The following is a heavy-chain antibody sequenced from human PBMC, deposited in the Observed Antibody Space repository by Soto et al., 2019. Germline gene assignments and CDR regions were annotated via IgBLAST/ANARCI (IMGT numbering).Heavy chain of an antibody. Sequence: QVQLVQSGAEVKEPGSSVKVSCKASGGSFSSSAVSWVRQAPGQGLEWMGGIILTSGTGNYAQKFQGRVTMTADASTATTYMERSSLRSEDTAGYVCAGVAYWDFWTGYYPTDSWGQGTLVAVSS. J-gene: IGHJ4*02. V-gene: IGHV1-69*01. CDR1: GGSFSSSA. CDR2: IILTSGTG. D-gene: IGHD3-3*01. CDR3: AGVAYWDFWTGYYPTDS.